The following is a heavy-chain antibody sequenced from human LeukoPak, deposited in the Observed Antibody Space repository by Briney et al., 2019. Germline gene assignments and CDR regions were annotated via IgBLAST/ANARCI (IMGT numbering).Heavy chain of an antibody. CDR1: GFTFSSYS. D-gene: IGHD2-21*02. CDR2: ISSSSSYI. J-gene: IGHJ3*02. Sequence: GGSLRLSCAASGFTFSSYSMNWVRQAPGKGLEWVSSISSSSSYIYYADSVKGRFTISRDNAKNSLYLQMNSLRAEDTAVYYCAREVTLGGSLGHAFDIWGQGTMVTVSS. V-gene: IGHV3-21*01. CDR3: AREVTLGGSLGHAFDI.